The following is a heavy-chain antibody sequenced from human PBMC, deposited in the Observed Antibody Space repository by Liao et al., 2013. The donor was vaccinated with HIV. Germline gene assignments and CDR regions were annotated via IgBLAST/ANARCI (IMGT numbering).Heavy chain of an antibody. J-gene: IGHJ2*01. CDR3: ARTRGYCSGGSCYSEWYFDL. V-gene: IGHV4-59*01. CDR2: IYYSGST. Sequence: QLQLQESGPGLVKPSETLSLTCAVYGGSFSGYYWSWIRQPPGKGLEWIGYIYYSGSTYYNPSLKSRVTISVDRSKNQFSLKLSSVTAADTAVYYCARTRGYCSGGSCYSEWYFDLWGRGTLVTVSS. D-gene: IGHD2-15*01. CDR1: GGSFSGYY.